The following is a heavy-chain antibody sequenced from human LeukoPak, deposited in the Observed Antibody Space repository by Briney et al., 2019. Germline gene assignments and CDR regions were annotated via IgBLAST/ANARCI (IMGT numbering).Heavy chain of an antibody. CDR3: ARIGTTLDP. D-gene: IGHD1-7*01. J-gene: IGHJ5*02. V-gene: IGHV3-48*01. CDR1: GFTFSSYS. CDR2: ISSSSSTI. Sequence: QAGGSLRLSCAASGFTFSSYSMNWVRQAPGKGLEWVSYISSSSSTIYYADSVKGRFTISRDNAKNSPYLQMNSLRAEDTAVYYCARIGTTLDPWGQGTLVTVSS.